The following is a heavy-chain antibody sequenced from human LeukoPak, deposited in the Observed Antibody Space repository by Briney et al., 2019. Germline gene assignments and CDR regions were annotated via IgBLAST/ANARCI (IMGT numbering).Heavy chain of an antibody. CDR3: ARAVGGGESY. J-gene: IGHJ4*02. Sequence: PGGSPRLSCAASGFTFSSYSMNWVRQAPGKGLEWVSYISSSSSTIYYADSVKGRFTISRDKAKNSLYLQMNSLRAEDTAIYYCARAVGGGESYWGQGTLVTVSS. CDR1: GFTFSSYS. V-gene: IGHV3-48*01. CDR2: ISSSSSTI. D-gene: IGHD3-10*01.